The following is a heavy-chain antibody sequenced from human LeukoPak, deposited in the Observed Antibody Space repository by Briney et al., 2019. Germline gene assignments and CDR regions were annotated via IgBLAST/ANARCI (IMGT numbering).Heavy chain of an antibody. CDR2: IYYSGST. J-gene: IGHJ4*02. CDR1: GGSISSGVYY. V-gene: IGHV4-31*03. Sequence: PSETLSLTCTVSGGSISSGVYYWSWIRQHPGKGLEWIGYIYYSGSTYYNPSLKSRVTISVDTSKNQFSLKLSSVTAADTAVYYCARGGSSGYYYPYYFDYWGQGTLVTVSS. CDR3: ARGGSSGYYYPYYFDY. D-gene: IGHD3-22*01.